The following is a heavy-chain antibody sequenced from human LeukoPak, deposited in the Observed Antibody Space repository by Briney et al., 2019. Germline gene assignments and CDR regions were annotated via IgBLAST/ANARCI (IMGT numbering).Heavy chain of an antibody. J-gene: IGHJ3*02. CDR1: GGSISSSSYY. D-gene: IGHD1-26*01. CDR3: ARHRVGATPNDAFDI. V-gene: IGHV4-39*01. Sequence: SETLSLTCTVSGGSISSSSYYWGWIRQPPGKGLEWIGSIYYSGSTYYNPSLKSRVTISVDTSKNQFSLKLSSVTAADTAVYYCARHRVGATPNDAFDIWGQGTMVTVSS. CDR2: IYYSGST.